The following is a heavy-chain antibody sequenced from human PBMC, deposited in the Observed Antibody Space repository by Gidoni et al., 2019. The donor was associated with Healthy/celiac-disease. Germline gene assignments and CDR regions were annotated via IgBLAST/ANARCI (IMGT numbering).Heavy chain of an antibody. D-gene: IGHD3-10*01. CDR1: GFTFSDYY. V-gene: IGHV3-11*01. CDR3: ARGEHPPSLTMVRGVIFDY. CDR2: ISSSGSTI. Sequence: QVQLVESGGGLVKPGGSLRLSCAASGFTFSDYYMSWIRQAPGKGLEWVSYISSSGSTIYYADSVKGRFTISRDNAKNSLYLQMNSLRAEYTAVYYCARGEHPPSLTMVRGVIFDYWGQGTLVTVSS. J-gene: IGHJ4*02.